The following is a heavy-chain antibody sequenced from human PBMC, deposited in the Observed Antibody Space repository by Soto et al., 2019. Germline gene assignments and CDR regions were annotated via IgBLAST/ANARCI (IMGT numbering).Heavy chain of an antibody. CDR3: AADIVVVVAANAGYYYYGMDV. CDR1: GGTFSSYA. CDR2: IIPIFGTA. Sequence: VASVKVSCKASGGTFSSYAISWVRQAPGQGXEWMGGIIPIFGTANYAQKFQGRVTITADESTSTAYMELSSLRSEDTAVYYCAADIVVVVAANAGYYYYGMDVWGQGTTVTVSS. V-gene: IGHV1-69*13. D-gene: IGHD2-15*01. J-gene: IGHJ6*02.